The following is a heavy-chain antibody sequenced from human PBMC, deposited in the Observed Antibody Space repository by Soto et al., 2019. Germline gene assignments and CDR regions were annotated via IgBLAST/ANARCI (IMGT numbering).Heavy chain of an antibody. Sequence: QVQLVESGGGLVKPGGSLRPSCAASGFIFSDYYMTWIRQAPGKGLEWLSCSSNRDRSTYYADSLKDRFVVYKWNAKNCVYLQMSSLRAEDTAVYFCAGAWKIAKFGVITMSKGLDVWGQGTKVTVSS. J-gene: IGHJ6*02. CDR1: GFIFSDYY. D-gene: IGHD3-3*01. CDR3: AGAWKIAKFGVITMSKGLDV. CDR2: SSNRDRST. V-gene: IGHV3-11*01.